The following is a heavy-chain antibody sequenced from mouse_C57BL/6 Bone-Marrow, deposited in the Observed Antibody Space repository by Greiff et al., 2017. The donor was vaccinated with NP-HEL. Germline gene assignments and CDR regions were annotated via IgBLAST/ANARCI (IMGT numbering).Heavy chain of an antibody. J-gene: IGHJ4*01. D-gene: IGHD1-1*01. CDR1: GYTFTSYW. Sequence: QVQLQQPGAELVKPGASVKLSCKASGYTFTSYWMQWVKQRPGQGLEWIGEIDPSDSYTNYNQKFKGKATLTVDTSSSTAYMQLSSLTSEDSAVYYCARPLFTTVVAYYAMDYWGQGTSVTVSS. V-gene: IGHV1-50*01. CDR3: ARPLFTTVVAYYAMDY. CDR2: IDPSDSYT.